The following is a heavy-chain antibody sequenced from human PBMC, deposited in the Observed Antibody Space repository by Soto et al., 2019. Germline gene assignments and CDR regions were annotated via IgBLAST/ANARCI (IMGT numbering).Heavy chain of an antibody. Sequence: PSETLSLTGAVYGGSFSGYYWSWIRQPPGKGLEWIGEINHSGSTNYNPSLKSRVTISVDTSKNQFSLKLSSVTAADTAVYYCARDLSTDSSGYYPFDYWGQGTLVTVSS. V-gene: IGHV4-34*01. CDR2: INHSGST. CDR1: GGSFSGYY. J-gene: IGHJ4*02. D-gene: IGHD3-22*01. CDR3: ARDLSTDSSGYYPFDY.